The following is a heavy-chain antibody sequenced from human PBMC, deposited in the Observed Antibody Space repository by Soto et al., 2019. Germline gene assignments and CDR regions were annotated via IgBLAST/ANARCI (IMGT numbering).Heavy chain of an antibody. CDR2: IYPGDSDT. Sequence: LGESLKISCKGSGYSFTSYWIGWVRQMPGKGLEWMGIIYPGDSDTRYSPSFQGQVTISADKSISTAYLQWSSLKASDTAMYYCARGGRCSSTSCFTGYFDYWGQGTLVTVSS. J-gene: IGHJ4*02. CDR3: ARGGRCSSTSCFTGYFDY. V-gene: IGHV5-51*01. D-gene: IGHD2-2*01. CDR1: GYSFTSYW.